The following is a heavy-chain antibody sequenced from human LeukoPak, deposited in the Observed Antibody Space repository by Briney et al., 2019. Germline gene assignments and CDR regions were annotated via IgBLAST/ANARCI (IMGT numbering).Heavy chain of an antibody. CDR1: GLTLSRYD. CDR3: VRAPPYGSASWGYYGMDV. V-gene: IGHV3-13*01. Sequence: GGSLRLSCAASGLTLSRYDMHWVRQATGEGLEWVSAIGTRGDTYYAGSVKGRFTMSRENAKNSLYLQMNSLSAGDTAVYYCVRAPPYGSASWGYYGMDVWGQGTTVTVSS. CDR2: IGTRGDT. J-gene: IGHJ6*02. D-gene: IGHD6-19*01.